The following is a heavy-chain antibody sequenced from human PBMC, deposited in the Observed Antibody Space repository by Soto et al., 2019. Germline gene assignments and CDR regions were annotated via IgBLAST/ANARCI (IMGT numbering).Heavy chain of an antibody. D-gene: IGHD2-2*01. CDR3: ARVSAAMNYYYYYMDV. J-gene: IGHJ6*03. Sequence: VQLVQSGAEVKKPGSSVKVSCKASGGTFSSYTISWVRQAPGQGLEWMGRIIPILGIANYAQKFQGRVTITADKSTSTAYMELSSLRSEDTAVYYCARVSAAMNYYYYYMDVWGKGTTVTVSS. CDR2: IIPILGIA. V-gene: IGHV1-69*02. CDR1: GGTFSSYT.